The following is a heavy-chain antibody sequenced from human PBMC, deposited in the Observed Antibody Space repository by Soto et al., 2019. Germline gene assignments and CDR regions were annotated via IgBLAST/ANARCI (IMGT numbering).Heavy chain of an antibody. CDR1: GFTFSSYA. D-gene: IGHD6-19*01. Sequence: EVQLLESGGGLVQPGGSLRLSCAASGFTFSSYAMSWVRQAPGKGLEWVSAISGSGGSTYYADSVKGRFTISRDNSTNTLYLQMNCLRAEDTAVYYCARRSSGWYFDSWGQGTMVTVSS. CDR2: ISGSGGST. V-gene: IGHV3-23*01. CDR3: ARRSSGWYFDS. J-gene: IGHJ4*02.